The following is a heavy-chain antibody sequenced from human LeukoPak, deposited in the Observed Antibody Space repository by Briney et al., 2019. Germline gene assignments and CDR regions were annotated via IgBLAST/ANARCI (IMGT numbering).Heavy chain of an antibody. CDR2: INPNSGGT. CDR1: GYTFTGYY. Sequence: ASVKVSCKASGYTFTGYYMHWVRQAPGQGLEWMGWINPNSGGTNYAQKFQGRVTMTRDTSISTAYMELSRLRSDDTAVYYCARDPPAIVVVPAAMQDDYWGQGTLVTVSS. J-gene: IGHJ4*02. CDR3: ARDPPAIVVVPAAMQDDY. V-gene: IGHV1-2*02. D-gene: IGHD2-2*01.